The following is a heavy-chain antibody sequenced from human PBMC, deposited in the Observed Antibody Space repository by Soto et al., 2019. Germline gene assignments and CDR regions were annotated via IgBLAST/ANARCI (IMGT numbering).Heavy chain of an antibody. D-gene: IGHD2-2*02. CDR3: AKVLCSXPSCYKLNYFYYYGMDV. Sequence: GGSLRLSCVASGFTFSNNAMTWVRQAPGKGLDWVSAVSGSGTITYYADSVKGRFTISRDNSQNTLYLQMNSLGAEDTAVYYCAKVLCSXPSCYKLNYFYYYGMDVWGHGTAVTVSS. J-gene: IGHJ6*02. CDR2: VSGSGTIT. V-gene: IGHV3-23*01. CDR1: GFTFSNNA.